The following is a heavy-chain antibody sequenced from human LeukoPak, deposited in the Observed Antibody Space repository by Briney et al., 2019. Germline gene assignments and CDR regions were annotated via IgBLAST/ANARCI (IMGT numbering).Heavy chain of an antibody. D-gene: IGHD3-10*01. J-gene: IGHJ4*02. CDR3: ARHVGYYGSGSYLTYFDY. Sequence: SETLSLTCTVSGGSFSSYYWNWIRQPPGKGLELIGYIYYSGSTNYNPSLKSRVTISVDTSKNQFSLKLSSVTAADTAVYYCARHVGYYGSGSYLTYFDYWGQGTLVTVS. CDR2: IYYSGST. V-gene: IGHV4-59*08. CDR1: GGSFSSYY.